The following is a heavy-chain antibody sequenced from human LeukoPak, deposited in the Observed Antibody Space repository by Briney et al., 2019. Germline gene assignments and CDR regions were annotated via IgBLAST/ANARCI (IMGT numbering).Heavy chain of an antibody. Sequence: GGSLRLSCAASGFTFSSYSMNWVRQAPGKGLEWVSSISSSSSYIYYADSVKGRFTISRDNAKNSLYLQMNSLRAEDTAVYYCARGGGYDILTGYYLRGFDYWGQGTLVTVSS. CDR1: GFTFSSYS. D-gene: IGHD3-9*01. V-gene: IGHV3-21*01. J-gene: IGHJ4*02. CDR3: ARGGGYDILTGYYLRGFDY. CDR2: ISSSSSYI.